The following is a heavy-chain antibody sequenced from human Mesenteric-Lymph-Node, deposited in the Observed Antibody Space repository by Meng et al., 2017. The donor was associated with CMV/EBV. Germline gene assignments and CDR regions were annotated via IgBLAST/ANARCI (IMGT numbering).Heavy chain of an antibody. V-gene: IGHV3-74*03. CDR1: GFTFSSYW. CDR2: INTDGTTS. CDR3: ARSKIAPGAVFDY. Sequence: GESLKISCAVSGFTFSSYWMFWVRQAAGKGPVWVSRINTDGTTSTYADSVKGRFTISRDNAKATLYLQMNSLRADDTAVYYCARSKIAPGAVFDYWGQGTTVTVSS. J-gene: IGHJ4*03. D-gene: IGHD2-2*01.